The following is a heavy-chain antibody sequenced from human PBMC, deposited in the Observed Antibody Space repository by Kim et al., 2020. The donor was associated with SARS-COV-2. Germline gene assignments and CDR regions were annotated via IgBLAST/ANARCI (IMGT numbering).Heavy chain of an antibody. CDR3: AKDSGVTIFGVVVDYYYMDV. Sequence: GGSLRLSCAASGFTFGDYAMHWVRQAPGKGLECVSGISWNSGSIGYADSVKGRFTISRDNAKNSLYLQMNSLRAEDTALYYCAKDSGVTIFGVVVDYYYMDVWGKGTTVTVSS. V-gene: IGHV3-9*01. D-gene: IGHD3-3*01. J-gene: IGHJ6*03. CDR1: GFTFGDYA. CDR2: ISWNSGSI.